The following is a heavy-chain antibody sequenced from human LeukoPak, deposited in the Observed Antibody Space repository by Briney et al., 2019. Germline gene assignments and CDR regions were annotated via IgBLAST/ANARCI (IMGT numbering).Heavy chain of an antibody. J-gene: IGHJ6*03. Sequence: ASVMVSCKASGYTFTSYDINWVRQATGQGLEWMGWMNPNSGNTGYAQKFQGRVTMTRNTSISTAYMELSSLRSEDTAVYYCARGYCSSTSCSLQYYYYYYMDVWGKGTTVTVSS. D-gene: IGHD2-2*01. CDR2: MNPNSGNT. V-gene: IGHV1-8*01. CDR3: ARGYCSSTSCSLQYYYYYYMDV. CDR1: GYTFTSYD.